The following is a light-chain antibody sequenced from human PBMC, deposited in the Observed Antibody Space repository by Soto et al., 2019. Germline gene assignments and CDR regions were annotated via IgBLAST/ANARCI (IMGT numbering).Light chain of an antibody. Sequence: DIQMTQSPSTLSASVGDRVTITCRASQSISSWLAWYQQKPGKAPKLLIYKASTLKSGVPSRFNGSGSGTEFTLTISGLQPDDFATYCCQHYNSYSEAFGQGTKVDIK. CDR1: QSISSW. V-gene: IGKV1-5*03. CDR3: QHYNSYSEA. CDR2: KAS. J-gene: IGKJ1*01.